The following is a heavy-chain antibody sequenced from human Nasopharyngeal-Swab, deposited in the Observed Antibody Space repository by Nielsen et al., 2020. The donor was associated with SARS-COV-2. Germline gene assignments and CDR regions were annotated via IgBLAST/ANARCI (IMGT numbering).Heavy chain of an antibody. V-gene: IGHV3-7*01. D-gene: IGHD2-21*02. CDR3: ARGSCGGDCYSANFDY. J-gene: IGHJ4*02. CDR2: INKDGSEK. Sequence: GGSLRLSCAASGFNFSTYWMTWVRQAPGKGLEWVANINKDGSEKYHVGSVKGQFTISRDNAKNSLYLQMNSLRPEDTAVYYCARGSCGGDCYSANFDYWGQGNLVTVSS. CDR1: GFNFSTYW.